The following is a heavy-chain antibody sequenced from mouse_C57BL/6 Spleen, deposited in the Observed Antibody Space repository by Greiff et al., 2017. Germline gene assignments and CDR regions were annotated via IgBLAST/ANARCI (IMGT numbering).Heavy chain of an antibody. CDR1: GYSFTDYN. Sequence: EVQLQESGPELVKPGASVKISCKASGYSFTDYNMNWVKQSNGKSLEWIGVINPNYGTTSYNQKFKGKATLTVDQSSSTAYMQLNSLTSEDSAVYYCARCVYYGSSYGDFDYWGQGTTLTVSS. V-gene: IGHV1-39*01. CDR2: INPNYGTT. D-gene: IGHD1-1*01. J-gene: IGHJ2*01. CDR3: ARCVYYGSSYGDFDY.